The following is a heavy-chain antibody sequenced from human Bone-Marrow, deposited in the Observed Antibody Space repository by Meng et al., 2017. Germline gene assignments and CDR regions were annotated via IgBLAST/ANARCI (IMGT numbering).Heavy chain of an antibody. D-gene: IGHD5-18*01. CDR1: GFSFSSYA. Sequence: EVWLVEAGGGLVQPGGSLRLSCAASGFSFSSYAMSWVRHTPGKGLEWVAALSGGGFTTYYADSVKGRFTISRHNFKNTLYLQMNSLRAEDTALYYCAKYSYGLGDYFDYWGQGALVTVSS. CDR3: AKYSYGLGDYFDY. J-gene: IGHJ4*02. CDR2: LSGGGFTT. V-gene: IGHV3-23*04.